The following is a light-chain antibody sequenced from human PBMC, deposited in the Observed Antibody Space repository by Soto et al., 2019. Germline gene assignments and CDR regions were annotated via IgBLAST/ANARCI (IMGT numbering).Light chain of an antibody. V-gene: IGLV2-14*01. J-gene: IGLJ2*01. CDR1: SSDVCGYNY. Sequence: QSVLTQPASVSGSPGQSITISCTGTSSDVCGYNYVSWYQQHPGKAPKLMIYDVSNRPSWVSNRFSGSKSGNTASLTISGLQAEDEADYYCSSYTSSSTRVFGGGTQLTVL. CDR3: SSYTSSSTRV. CDR2: DVS.